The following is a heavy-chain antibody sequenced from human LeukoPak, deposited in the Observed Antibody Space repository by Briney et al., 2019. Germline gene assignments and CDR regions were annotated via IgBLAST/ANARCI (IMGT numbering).Heavy chain of an antibody. Sequence: GGSLRLSCAASGFTFSSYAMHWVRQAPGKGLEWVAVISYDGSNKYYADSVKGRFTISRDNSKNTLYLQMNSLRAEDTAVYYCASWGPIYYYYYMDVWGKGTTVTVSS. D-gene: IGHD3-16*01. CDR3: ASWGPIYYYYYMDV. CDR2: ISYDGSNK. J-gene: IGHJ6*03. V-gene: IGHV3-30-3*01. CDR1: GFTFSSYA.